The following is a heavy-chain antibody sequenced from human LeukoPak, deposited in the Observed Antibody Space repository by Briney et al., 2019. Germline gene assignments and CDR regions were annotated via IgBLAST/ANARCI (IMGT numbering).Heavy chain of an antibody. CDR3: ARTPNSGVVPAAHFDY. CDR1: GYTFTSYH. Sequence: GASVKVSCKASGYTFTSYHMHWVRQAPGQGLEWMGIINPSGGSTSYAQKFQGRVTMTRDTSTSTVYMELSSLRSEDTAVYYCARTPNSGVVPAAHFDYWGQGTLVTVSS. J-gene: IGHJ4*02. CDR2: INPSGGST. D-gene: IGHD2-2*01. V-gene: IGHV1-46*01.